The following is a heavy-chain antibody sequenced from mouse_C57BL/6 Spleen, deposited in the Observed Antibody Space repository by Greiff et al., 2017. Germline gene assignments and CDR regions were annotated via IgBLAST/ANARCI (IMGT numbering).Heavy chain of an antibody. V-gene: IGHV2-2*01. CDR2: IWSGGST. CDR3: ARNVEYYYFDY. CDR1: GFSLTSYG. Sequence: VQLQQSGPGLVQPSQSLSITCTVSGFSLTSYGVHWVRQSPGKGLEWLGVIWSGGSTDYNAAFISRLSISKDNSKSQVFFKMNSLQADDTAIYYCARNVEYYYFDYWGQGTTRTVSS. J-gene: IGHJ2*01. D-gene: IGHD5-1*01.